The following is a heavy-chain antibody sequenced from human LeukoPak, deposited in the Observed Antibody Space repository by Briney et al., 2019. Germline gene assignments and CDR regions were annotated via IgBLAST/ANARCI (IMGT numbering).Heavy chain of an antibody. Sequence: GGSLRLSCAASGFTFSTYGMHWVRQAPGTGLEWVAFIRYDGSIKYYADSVKGRFTISRDNSKNTLYLQMNSLRADTAVYYCARGPSGGNGFSYWGLGTLVTVSS. J-gene: IGHJ4*02. CDR1: GFTFSTYG. D-gene: IGHD2-15*01. CDR3: ARGPSGGNGFSY. CDR2: IRYDGSIK. V-gene: IGHV3-30*02.